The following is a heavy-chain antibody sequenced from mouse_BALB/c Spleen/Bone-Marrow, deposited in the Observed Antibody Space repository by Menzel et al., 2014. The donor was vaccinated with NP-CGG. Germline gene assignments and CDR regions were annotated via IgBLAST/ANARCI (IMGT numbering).Heavy chain of an antibody. CDR3: TRSNYGYWYFDV. V-gene: IGHV1S81*02. CDR2: SNPSNGGS. CDR1: GYTFSNYY. J-gene: IGHJ1*01. Sequence: VQLQQSGAELVKPGASVKLSCKASGYTFSNYYMYWVKQRPGQGLEWIGESNPSNGGSNFNEKFKSKATLTVDKSSSTAYMQLSSLTSEDSAVYYCTRSNYGYWYFDVWGAGITVTVSS. D-gene: IGHD1-1*01.